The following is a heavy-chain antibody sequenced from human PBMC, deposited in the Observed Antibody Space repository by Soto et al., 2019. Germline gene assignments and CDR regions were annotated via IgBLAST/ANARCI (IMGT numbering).Heavy chain of an antibody. CDR3: ARAWYYDSSGYYYYYGMDV. CDR1: GGTFSSYA. D-gene: IGHD3-22*01. CDR2: IIPIFGTA. V-gene: IGHV1-69*13. J-gene: IGHJ6*02. Sequence: SVKVSCKASGGTFSSYAISWVRQAPGQGLEWMGGIIPIFGTANYAQKFQGRVTITADESTSTAYMELSSLRSEDTAVYYCARAWYYDSSGYYYYYGMDVWGQGTTVTVSS.